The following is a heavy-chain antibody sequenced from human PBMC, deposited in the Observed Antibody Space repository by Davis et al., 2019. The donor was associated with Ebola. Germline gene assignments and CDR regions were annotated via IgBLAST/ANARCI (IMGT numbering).Heavy chain of an antibody. CDR1: GFTFSNHA. V-gene: IGHV3-30*04. CDR2: VSHSERER. Sequence: PGGSLRLSCVASGFTFSNHAMHWVRQAPGKGLEWVAVVSHSERERFYADSVKGRFTISRDNSENTLYLQMNSLTADDTAVYYCARAVFHEVLDYWGQGTLVTVSS. D-gene: IGHD3-3*01. CDR3: ARAVFHEVLDY. J-gene: IGHJ4*02.